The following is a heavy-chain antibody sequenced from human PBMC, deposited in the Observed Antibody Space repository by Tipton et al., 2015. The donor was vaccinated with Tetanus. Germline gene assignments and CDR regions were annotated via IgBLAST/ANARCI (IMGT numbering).Heavy chain of an antibody. J-gene: IGHJ4*02. CDR1: GHSIGSGGYH. CDR2: IYYDGST. V-gene: IGHV4-31*03. CDR3: AKEFQRARIRFFDS. D-gene: IGHD3-10*01. Sequence: TLSLTCTVSGHSIGSGGYHWSWIRQHPGKGLEWIGKIYYDGSTDYNPSLKSRVTLPQDTSKSQFSLKLSSVTAADTAVYYCAKEFQRARIRFFDSWGQGSQVTASS.